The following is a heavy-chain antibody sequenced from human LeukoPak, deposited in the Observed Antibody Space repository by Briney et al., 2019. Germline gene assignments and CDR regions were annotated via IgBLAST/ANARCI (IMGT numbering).Heavy chain of an antibody. Sequence: GGSLRLSCAASGFTLSSYGMQGVRQAPGKGGAGVAVISYDGCNKYYAAAVKGRFTISRDNSKKTLYLQMNSLRAEDTPVYYCAKDIITMVRGAPSYWGQGTLVTDSS. CDR3: AKDIITMVRGAPSY. CDR2: ISYDGCNK. CDR1: GFTLSSYG. J-gene: IGHJ4*02. D-gene: IGHD3-10*01. V-gene: IGHV3-30*18.